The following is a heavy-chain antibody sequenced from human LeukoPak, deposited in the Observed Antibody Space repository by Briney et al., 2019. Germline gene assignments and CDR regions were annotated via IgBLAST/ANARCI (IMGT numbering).Heavy chain of an antibody. D-gene: IGHD3-9*01. CDR1: GGSISSSNW. CDR2: IYHSGST. J-gene: IGHJ6*02. V-gene: IGHV4-4*02. CDR3: ARVRYEQRGLLGLHYYGMDV. Sequence: SGTLSLTCAVSGGSISSSNWWSWVRQPPGKGLEWIGEIYHSGSTNYNPPLKSRVTISVDKSKNQFSLKLSSVTAADTAVYYCARVRYEQRGLLGLHYYGMDVWGQGTTVTVSS.